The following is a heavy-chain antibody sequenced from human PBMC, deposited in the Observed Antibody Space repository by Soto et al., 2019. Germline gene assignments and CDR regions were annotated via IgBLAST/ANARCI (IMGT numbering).Heavy chain of an antibody. Sequence: EVLLVESGGGLVQPGRSLRLSCAASGFTFDDYAMHWVRQGPGKGLEWVSGITWNSGDVAYTGSVKGRFSISRDNDENSLYLHMNSLRPEDTAFYYCARSRALVSRSLDLWGQGTLVTVSS. J-gene: IGHJ5*02. CDR3: ARSRALVSRSLDL. CDR2: ITWNSGDV. CDR1: GFTFDDYA. D-gene: IGHD2-2*01. V-gene: IGHV3-9*01.